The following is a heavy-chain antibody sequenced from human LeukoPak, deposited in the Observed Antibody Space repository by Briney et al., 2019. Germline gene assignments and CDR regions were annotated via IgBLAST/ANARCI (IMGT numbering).Heavy chain of an antibody. Sequence: GGSLRLSCAASGFTFSNYWMHWVRQAPGKGLVWVSRIKGDGSHTIYADSVKGRFTISRDNAKNTLYLQMNSLRAEDTAVYYCARDVGATIGSEYYYYYYGMDVWGQGTTVTVSS. D-gene: IGHD1-26*01. CDR1: GFTFSNYW. J-gene: IGHJ6*02. CDR2: IKGDGSHT. V-gene: IGHV3-74*01. CDR3: ARDVGATIGSEYYYYYYGMDV.